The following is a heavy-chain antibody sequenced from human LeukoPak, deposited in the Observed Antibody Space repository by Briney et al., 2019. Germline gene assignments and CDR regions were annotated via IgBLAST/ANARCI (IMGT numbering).Heavy chain of an antibody. CDR3: ARDLGTGSYRMDV. V-gene: IGHV1-18*01. CDR1: GYTFSTYG. Sequence: ASVKLSCKSSGYTFSTYGISWERQAPEQGHEWLGWISAYNGNTNYAQNFQDRVTMTTDTSTSTAYMEVKSLRSDDRAACCCARDLGTGSYRMDVWGQGTTVTVSS. J-gene: IGHJ6*02. CDR2: ISAYNGNT. D-gene: IGHD2-8*02.